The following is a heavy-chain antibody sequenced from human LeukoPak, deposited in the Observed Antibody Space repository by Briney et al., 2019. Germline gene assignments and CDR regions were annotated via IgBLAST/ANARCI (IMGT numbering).Heavy chain of an antibody. CDR2: ISYDGSNK. CDR1: GLTFSSYA. Sequence: PGGSLRLSCAASGLTFSSYAMHWVRQAPGKGLEWVAVISYDGSNKYYADSVKGRFTISRDNSKNTLYLQMNSLRAEDTAVYYCARGDAYYYDSSGYPFDYWGQGTLVTVSS. V-gene: IGHV3-30-3*01. CDR3: ARGDAYYYDSSGYPFDY. D-gene: IGHD3-22*01. J-gene: IGHJ4*02.